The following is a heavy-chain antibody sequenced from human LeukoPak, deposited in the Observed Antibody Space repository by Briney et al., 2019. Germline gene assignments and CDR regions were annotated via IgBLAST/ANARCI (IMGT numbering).Heavy chain of an antibody. D-gene: IGHD4-23*01. V-gene: IGHV3-33*01. CDR2: IWYDGSNK. J-gene: IGHJ6*02. CDR1: GFTFSSYG. Sequence: GGSLRLSCAASGFTFSSYGMHWVRQAPGKGLEWVAVIWYDGSNKYYADSVKGRFTISRDNSKNTLYLQMNSLRAEDTAVYCCARDQTQDVGMDVWGQGTTVTVSS. CDR3: ARDQTQDVGMDV.